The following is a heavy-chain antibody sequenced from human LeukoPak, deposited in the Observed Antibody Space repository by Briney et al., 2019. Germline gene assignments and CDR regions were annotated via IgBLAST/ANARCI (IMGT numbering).Heavy chain of an antibody. Sequence: ASVKVSCKASGGTFSSYAISWVRQAPGKGLEWMGGFDPEDGETIYAQKFQGRVTMTEDTSTDTAYMELSSLRSEDTAVYYCATARMVYAIRGWFDPWGQGTLVTVSS. CDR1: GGTFSSYA. CDR2: FDPEDGET. V-gene: IGHV1-24*01. J-gene: IGHJ5*02. CDR3: ATARMVYAIRGWFDP. D-gene: IGHD2-8*01.